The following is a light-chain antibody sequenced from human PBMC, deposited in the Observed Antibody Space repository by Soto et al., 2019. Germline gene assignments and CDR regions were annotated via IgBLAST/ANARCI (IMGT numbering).Light chain of an antibody. CDR3: SSYTSSTLYV. CDR2: DVS. V-gene: IGLV2-14*01. Sequence: QSVLTQPASVSGSPGQSITISCTGTSSDVGGYNYVSWYQQHPGKAPKLMIYDVSNRPSGVSNRFSGSKSGNTASLTISGLQAEDAAYYYCSSYTSSTLYVFGTGTKLTVL. J-gene: IGLJ1*01. CDR1: SSDVGGYNY.